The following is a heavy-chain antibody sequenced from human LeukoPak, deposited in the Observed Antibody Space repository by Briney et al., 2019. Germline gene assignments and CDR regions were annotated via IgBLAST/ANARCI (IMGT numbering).Heavy chain of an antibody. CDR1: GDSVSNYNA. CDR2: TFYRSRWYN. CDR3: ARDLYYSDRNGYLNGFDL. D-gene: IGHD3-22*01. Sequence: SQTLSLTCGISGDSVSNYNAWNWVRQSPSRGLEWLGRTFYRSRWYNTYAVSVKSRIVINADASKNLFSLQLNSVTLEDTAVYCARDLYYSDRNGYLNGFDLWGQGTVVIVSS. V-gene: IGHV6-1*01. J-gene: IGHJ3*01.